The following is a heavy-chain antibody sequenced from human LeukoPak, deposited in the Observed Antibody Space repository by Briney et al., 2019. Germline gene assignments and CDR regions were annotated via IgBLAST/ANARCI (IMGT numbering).Heavy chain of an antibody. V-gene: IGHV3-30-3*01. CDR1: GFTFSSYA. CDR2: ISYDGSNK. D-gene: IGHD2-2*02. Sequence: GGSQRLSCAVSGFTFSSYAMHWVRQAPGKGLEWVAVISYDGSNKYYADSVKGRFTISRDNSKNTLYLQMNSLRAEDTAVYYCARDCSSTSCYSFDYWGQGTLVTVSS. J-gene: IGHJ4*02. CDR3: ARDCSSTSCYSFDY.